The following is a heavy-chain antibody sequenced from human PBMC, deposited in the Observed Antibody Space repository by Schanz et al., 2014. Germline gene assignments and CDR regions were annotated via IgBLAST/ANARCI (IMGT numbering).Heavy chain of an antibody. CDR3: AKGGRLPYYGTGSDFDY. CDR2: INGSGNAT. CDR1: GFNISTYG. D-gene: IGHD1-26*01. J-gene: IGHJ4*02. V-gene: IGHV3-NL1*01. Sequence: QVQLVESGGGVVQPGRSLRLSCAASGFNISTYGMHWVRQAPGKGLEWVAAINGSGNATYYADSVKGRFTISRDNLKNTVYLQMNSLRAGDTAVYYCAKGGRLPYYGTGSDFDYWGQGTLVTVSS.